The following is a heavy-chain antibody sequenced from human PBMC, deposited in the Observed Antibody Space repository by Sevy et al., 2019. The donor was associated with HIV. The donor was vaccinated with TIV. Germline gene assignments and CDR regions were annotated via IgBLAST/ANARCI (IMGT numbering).Heavy chain of an antibody. CDR1: GFTFSSYA. J-gene: IGHJ4*02. CDR2: ISYDGSNN. CDR3: ASDIRITGTLPFDY. D-gene: IGHD1-20*01. Sequence: GGSLRLSCAASGFTFSSYAMHWVRQAPGKGLEWVAVISYDGSNNYYADSVKGRFTISRDNSKNTLYLQMNSLRAEDTAVYYCASDIRITGTLPFDYWGQGTLVTVSS. V-gene: IGHV3-30-3*01.